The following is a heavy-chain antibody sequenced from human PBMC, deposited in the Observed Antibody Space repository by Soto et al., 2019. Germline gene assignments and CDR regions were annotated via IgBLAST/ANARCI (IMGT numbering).Heavy chain of an antibody. D-gene: IGHD2-2*01. Sequence: ASVKVSCKASGYTFTSYGISWVRQAPGQGLEWMGWISAYNGNTNYAQKLQGRVTMTTDTSTSTAYMELRSLRSDDTAVYYCARDPLEIPGVPAAMPYPSTNWFDPWGQGTLVTVSS. CDR3: ARDPLEIPGVPAAMPYPSTNWFDP. CDR2: ISAYNGNT. J-gene: IGHJ5*02. V-gene: IGHV1-18*01. CDR1: GYTFTSYG.